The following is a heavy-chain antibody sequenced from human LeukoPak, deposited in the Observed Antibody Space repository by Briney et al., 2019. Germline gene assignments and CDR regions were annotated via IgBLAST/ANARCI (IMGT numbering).Heavy chain of an antibody. CDR1: GGSISSGGSY. D-gene: IGHD6-13*01. CDR2: IYHSGST. Sequence: PSETLSLTCTVSGGSISSGGSYWSWLRQPPGKGLEWIGYIYHSGSTYYNPSLKSRVTISVDTSKSQLSLRLSSVTAADTAVYYCARRPYSSSPDYWGQGALVTVSS. J-gene: IGHJ4*02. V-gene: IGHV4-30-4*01. CDR3: ARRPYSSSPDY.